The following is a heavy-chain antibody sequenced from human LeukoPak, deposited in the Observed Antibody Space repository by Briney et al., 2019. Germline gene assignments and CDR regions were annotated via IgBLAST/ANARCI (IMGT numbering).Heavy chain of an antibody. CDR1: GASIRANHHY. J-gene: IGHJ5*02. Sequence: SETLSLTCTVSGASIRANHHYWAWVRQPPGKGLEWIGTIFSSGTAYYNPSLRTRVSISADTSKNEFSLRLSAVTAADTGLYYCARIIRTAGYYSNPKSGSFDLWGQGILVTVSS. CDR3: ARIIRTAGYYSNPKSGSFDL. CDR2: IFSSGTA. V-gene: IGHV4-39*01. D-gene: IGHD3-22*01.